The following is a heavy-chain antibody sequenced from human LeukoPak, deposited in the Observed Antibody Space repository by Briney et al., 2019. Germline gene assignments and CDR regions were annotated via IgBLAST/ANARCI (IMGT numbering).Heavy chain of an antibody. CDR2: ISGSGDST. V-gene: IGHV3-23*01. CDR3: AKDQSGIFDY. Sequence: PGGSLRLSCAASGFTFRSYAMSWVRQAPGKGLEWVSAISGSGDSTYYADSVKGRFTISRDNSKSTLYLQMNSLRAEDTAVYYCAKDQSGIFDYWGQGTLVTVSS. J-gene: IGHJ4*02. CDR1: GFTFRSYA. D-gene: IGHD3-3*01.